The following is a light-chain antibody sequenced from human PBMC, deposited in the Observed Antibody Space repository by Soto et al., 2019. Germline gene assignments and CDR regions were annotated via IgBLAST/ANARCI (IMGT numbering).Light chain of an antibody. CDR2: AAS. Sequence: DLQMTQSPSSLSASVGDRVTITCRASQSISSYLNWYQHKPGKAPKLLIYAASSLQRGVPSRISGSGSETDFTITISRLQHEDFATDYWQQSYSTPYTFGQGTKLDIK. CDR1: QSISSY. V-gene: IGKV1-39*01. CDR3: QQSYSTPYT. J-gene: IGKJ2*01.